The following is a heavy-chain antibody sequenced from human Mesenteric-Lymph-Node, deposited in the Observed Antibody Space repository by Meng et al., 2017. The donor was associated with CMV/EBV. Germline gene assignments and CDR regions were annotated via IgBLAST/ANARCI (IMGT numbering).Heavy chain of an antibody. Sequence: GGSLRLSCAASGFTFSSYSMNWVRQAPGKGLEWVSYISSSSSTIYYADSVKGRFTISRDNAKNSLYLQMNSLRAEDTAVYYCARGRYCSGGSCFLIDYWGQGTLVTVSS. CDR2: ISSSSSTI. CDR1: GFTFSSYS. J-gene: IGHJ4*02. CDR3: ARGRYCSGGSCFLIDY. D-gene: IGHD2-15*01. V-gene: IGHV3-48*04.